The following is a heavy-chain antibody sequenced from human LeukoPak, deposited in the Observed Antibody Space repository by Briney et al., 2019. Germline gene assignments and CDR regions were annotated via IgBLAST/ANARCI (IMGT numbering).Heavy chain of an antibody. CDR1: GFNFTTYG. Sequence: GGSLRLSCAASGFNFTTYGMHWVRQAPGKGLEWVALVWYDGTIKYYADSVKGRFTISRDNSKNTLYLQMNSLRADDTAVYCCAKGNWNDDWGQGTLVIVSS. CDR3: AKGNWNDD. CDR2: VWYDGTIK. J-gene: IGHJ5*02. V-gene: IGHV3-33*06.